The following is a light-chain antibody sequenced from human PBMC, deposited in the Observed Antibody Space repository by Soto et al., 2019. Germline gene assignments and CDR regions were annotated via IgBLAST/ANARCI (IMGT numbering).Light chain of an antibody. CDR3: VAWDDSLRGRV. CDR2: SND. V-gene: IGLV1-44*01. Sequence: QSVLTQPPSVSGTPGQRVSISCSGSNSNIGSNVVAWYRHLPGTAPKCLIYSNDQRLSAVPDRLSGSKSGTSASLAISGLQSEDEAEYYCVAWDDSLRGRVFGGGTKLTVL. J-gene: IGLJ3*02. CDR1: NSNIGSNV.